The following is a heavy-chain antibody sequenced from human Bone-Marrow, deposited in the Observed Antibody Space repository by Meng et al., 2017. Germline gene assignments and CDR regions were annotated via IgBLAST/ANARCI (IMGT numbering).Heavy chain of an antibody. J-gene: IGHJ6*02. D-gene: IGHD5-12*01. CDR3: ARLDIVATIERHYYYGMDV. CDR2: INHSGST. V-gene: IGHV4-34*01. CDR1: GGSFSGYY. Sequence: SETLSLTCAVYGGSFSGYYWRWIRQPPGKGLEWIGEINHSGSTNYNPSLKSRVTISVDTSKNQLSLKLSSVTAADTAVYYCARLDIVATIERHYYYGMDVWGQGTTVTVSS.